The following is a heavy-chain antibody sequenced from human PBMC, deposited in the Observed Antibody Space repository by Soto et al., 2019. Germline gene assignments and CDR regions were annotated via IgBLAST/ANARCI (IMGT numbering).Heavy chain of an antibody. V-gene: IGHV4-31*03. Sequence: LTCTVSGGSISSGGYYWSWIRQHPGKGLEWIGYIYYSGSTYYNPSLKSRVTISVDTSKNQFSLKLSSVTAADTAVYYCARDLGGYYLWGSYRSDMTYGMDVWGQGTTVTVYS. J-gene: IGHJ6*02. CDR3: ARDLGGYYLWGSYRSDMTYGMDV. D-gene: IGHD3-16*02. CDR1: GGSISSGGYY. CDR2: IYYSGST.